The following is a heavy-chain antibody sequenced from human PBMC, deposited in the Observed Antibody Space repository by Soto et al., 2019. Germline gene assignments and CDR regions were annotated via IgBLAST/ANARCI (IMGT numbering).Heavy chain of an antibody. Sequence: ASVKVSCKASGGTFSSYAISWVRQAPGQGLEWMGGIIPIFGTANYAQKFQGRVTITADESTTTAYMDLSSLRSEDTAVYYCARGVTYSREFDYWGQGTLVTVSS. J-gene: IGHJ4*02. V-gene: IGHV1-69*13. CDR2: IIPIFGTA. D-gene: IGHD1-26*01. CDR3: ARGVTYSREFDY. CDR1: GGTFSSYA.